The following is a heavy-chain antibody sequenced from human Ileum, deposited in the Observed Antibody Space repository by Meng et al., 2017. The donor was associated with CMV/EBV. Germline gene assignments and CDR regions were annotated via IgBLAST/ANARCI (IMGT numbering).Heavy chain of an antibody. CDR2: IYYSGTT. Sequence: GSLRLSCTVSGGSISSYYWSWIRQPPGKGLEWIGSIYYSGTTYYNPSLKSRVTISVDTSKNQFSLKLSSVTAADTAVYYCAREQANFYGSGWYNWFDPWGQGTLVTVSS. CDR3: AREQANFYGSGWYNWFDP. D-gene: IGHD3-10*01. J-gene: IGHJ5*02. V-gene: IGHV4-59*12. CDR1: GGSISSYY.